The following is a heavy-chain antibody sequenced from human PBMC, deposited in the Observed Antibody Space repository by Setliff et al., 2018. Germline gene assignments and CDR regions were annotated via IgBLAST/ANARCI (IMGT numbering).Heavy chain of an antibody. V-gene: IGHV4-4*08. CDR3: AKIKAGGGSFDI. J-gene: IGHJ3*02. Sequence: TLSLTCTVSGGSISSYYWSWMRQPPGKGLEWIGYMYISGITNSNPSLKCRVTRSLGTSRNQFSLKLSSVTAADTAVYYCAKIKAGGGSFDIWGQGTMVTV. CDR2: MYISGIT. CDR1: GGSISSYY. D-gene: IGHD3-16*01.